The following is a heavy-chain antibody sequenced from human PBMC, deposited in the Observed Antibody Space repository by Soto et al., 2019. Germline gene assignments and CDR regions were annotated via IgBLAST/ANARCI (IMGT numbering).Heavy chain of an antibody. CDR2: VFYSGTT. D-gene: IGHD3-3*01. Sequence: ETLSLTCTVSGGSISSSRYYWGWIRQPPGKGLEWIGSVFYSGTTFYHPSLKSRVTISVDTSKNQFSLKLTSVTAADTAVYYCARRMESFYDFWSGSAAFDISGQGTILTVSS. J-gene: IGHJ3*02. CDR3: ARRMESFYDFWSGSAAFDI. V-gene: IGHV4-39*01. CDR1: GGSISSSRYY.